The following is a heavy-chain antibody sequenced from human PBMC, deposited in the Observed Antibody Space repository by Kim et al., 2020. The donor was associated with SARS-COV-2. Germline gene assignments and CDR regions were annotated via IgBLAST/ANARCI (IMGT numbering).Heavy chain of an antibody. V-gene: IGHV1-3*04. D-gene: IGHD3-10*01. CDR2: INTGNENT. J-gene: IGHJ6*02. CDR1: GYTFSSSV. Sequence: ASVKVSCKASGYTFSSSVVHWVRQAPGQRFEWMGWINTGNENTKYSQKFQGRVTITSDASASTAYMEVTSLRSEDTAVYYCARGAGETLLWFGELLFLGMDVWGQGTTVTVSS. CDR3: ARGAGETLLWFGELLFLGMDV.